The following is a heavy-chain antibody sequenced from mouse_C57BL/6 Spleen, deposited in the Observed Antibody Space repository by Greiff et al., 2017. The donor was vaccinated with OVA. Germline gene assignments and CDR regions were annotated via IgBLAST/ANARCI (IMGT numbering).Heavy chain of an antibody. D-gene: IGHD1-1*01. CDR2: VRNKANGYTT. CDR1: GFTFTDYY. Sequence: EVKLVESGGGLVQPGGSLSLSCAASGFTFTDYYMSWVRQPPGKALEWLGFVRNKANGYTTEYSASVKGRFTISRDNYQSILYLHMNALRAEDSATYYCARVASSYYFAYWGQGTTLTVSS. V-gene: IGHV7-3*01. J-gene: IGHJ2*01. CDR3: ARVASSYYFAY.